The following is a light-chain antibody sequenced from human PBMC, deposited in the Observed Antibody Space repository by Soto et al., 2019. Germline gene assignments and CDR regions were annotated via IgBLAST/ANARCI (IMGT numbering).Light chain of an antibody. V-gene: IGLV2-23*02. CDR3: CSYAGSSTSYV. CDR2: EVS. Sequence: VLTQPASVSGSPGQSINIYCTGTSSDVGSYNLVSWYQQHPGKAPKLMIYEVSKRPSGVSNRFSGSKSGNTASLTISGLQAEDEADYYCCSYAGSSTSYVFGTGTKVTVL. CDR1: SSDVGSYNL. J-gene: IGLJ1*01.